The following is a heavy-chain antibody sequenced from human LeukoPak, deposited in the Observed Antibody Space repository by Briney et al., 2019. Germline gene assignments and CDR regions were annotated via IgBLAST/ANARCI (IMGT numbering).Heavy chain of an antibody. CDR2: ISSSGSTI. J-gene: IGHJ4*02. Sequence: PGGSLRLACAASGFTFSSYEMNWVRQAPEKGLEWVSYISSSGSTIYYADSVKGRFTISRDNAKNSLYLQMNSLRAEDTAVYYCARDAGGLQNYWGQGTLVTVSS. V-gene: IGHV3-48*03. CDR3: ARDAGGLQNY. CDR1: GFTFSSYE. D-gene: IGHD3-16*01.